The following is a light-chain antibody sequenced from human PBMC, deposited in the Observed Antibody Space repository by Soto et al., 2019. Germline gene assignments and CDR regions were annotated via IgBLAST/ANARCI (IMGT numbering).Light chain of an antibody. Sequence: EIVMTQSPATLSVSPGERATLSCRASQSVSSNLAWYQQKPGQAPRLLIYGASTRATGIPARFSGSGSGTEFTLTISSLQSEDFAVYYCQQYYNWPLTFGGGTKGEIK. CDR1: QSVSSN. CDR2: GAS. V-gene: IGKV3-15*01. CDR3: QQYYNWPLT. J-gene: IGKJ4*01.